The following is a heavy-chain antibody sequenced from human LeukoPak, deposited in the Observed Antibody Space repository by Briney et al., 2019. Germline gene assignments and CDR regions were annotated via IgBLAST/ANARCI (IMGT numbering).Heavy chain of an antibody. CDR1: GASFSGYY. CDR3: ARGSYGSGSLNWFDR. Sequence: SETLSLTCAVYGASFSGYYWSWIRHPPGKGLEWRGEINHSGSTNYNPSLKSRVTISVDTSKNQFSLNLSSVTAADTAVYYCARGSYGSGSLNWFDRWGQGTLVTVSS. V-gene: IGHV4-34*01. CDR2: INHSGST. D-gene: IGHD3-10*01. J-gene: IGHJ5*02.